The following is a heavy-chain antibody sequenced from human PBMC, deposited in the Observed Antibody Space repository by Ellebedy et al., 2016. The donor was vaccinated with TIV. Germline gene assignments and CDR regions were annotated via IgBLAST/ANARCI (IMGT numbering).Heavy chain of an antibody. CDR3: ARTRYSSSWPDF. CDR2: SSSHNGNS. V-gene: IGHV1-18*04. D-gene: IGHD5-18*01. Sequence: AASVKVSCKASGYKFINYGYPWVRQAPGQGLEWVGYSSSHNGNSNYGKNFEGRVTMTTDRPTATVFMELGSLRSDDTAMYYCARTRYSSSWPDFWGQGTLVTVSS. J-gene: IGHJ4*02. CDR1: GYKFINYG.